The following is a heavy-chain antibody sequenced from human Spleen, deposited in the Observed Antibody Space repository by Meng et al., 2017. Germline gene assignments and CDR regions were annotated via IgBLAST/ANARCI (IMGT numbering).Heavy chain of an antibody. D-gene: IGHD6-19*01. J-gene: IGHJ6*02. CDR3: ARDTQWLVPGGYYYYYGMDV. CDR1: GYTFTGHY. V-gene: IGHV1-46*01. Sequence: ASVKVSCKASGYTFTGHYMHWVRQAPGQGLEWMGIINPSGGSTSYAQKLQGRVTMTTNTSTSTASMELRSLRSDDTAVYYCARDTQWLVPGGYYYYYGMDVWGQGTTVTVSS. CDR2: INPSGGST.